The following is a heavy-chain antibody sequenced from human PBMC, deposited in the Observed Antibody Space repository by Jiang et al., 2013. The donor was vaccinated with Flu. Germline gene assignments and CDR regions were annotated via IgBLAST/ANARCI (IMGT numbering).Heavy chain of an antibody. CDR3: AREGASHQHFDC. CDR2: INAGNGNT. J-gene: IGHJ4*02. D-gene: IGHD4/OR15-4a*01. V-gene: IGHV1-3*01. Sequence: GAEVKKPGASVQVSCKASGYTFTSYAMHWVRQAPGQRLEWLGWINAGNGNTKYSQKFQGRVTITRDTSATTAYMELNSLRFEDTAIYYCAREGASHQHFDCWGQGTLLAVSS. CDR1: GYTFTSYA.